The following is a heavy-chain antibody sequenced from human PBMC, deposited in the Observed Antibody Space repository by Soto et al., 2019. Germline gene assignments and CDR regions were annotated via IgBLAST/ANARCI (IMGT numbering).Heavy chain of an antibody. V-gene: IGHV3-15*01. J-gene: IGHJ6*02. D-gene: IGHD6-19*01. CDR2: IKSKTDGGTT. CDR1: GFTFSNAW. CDR3: TTEGWESPSYYYYYGMDV. Sequence: EVQLVESGGGLVKPGGSLRLSCAASGFTFSNAWMSWVRQAPGKGLEWVGRIKSKTDGGTTDYAAPVKGRFTISRDDSKNKLYLQMNSLKTEDTAVYYCTTEGWESPSYYYYYGMDVWGQGTTVTVSS.